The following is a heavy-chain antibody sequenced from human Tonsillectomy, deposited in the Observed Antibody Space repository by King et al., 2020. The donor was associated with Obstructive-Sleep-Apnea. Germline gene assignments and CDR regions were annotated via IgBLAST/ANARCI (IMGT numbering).Heavy chain of an antibody. CDR1: GFTFSSYA. V-gene: IGHV3-30*04. D-gene: IGHD6-6*01. J-gene: IGHJ4*02. CDR3: ARDKGPTIAARPLDY. CDR2: ISYDGSNK. Sequence: VQLVESGGGVVQPGRSLRLSCAASGFTFSSYAMHWVRQAPGKGLEWVAVISYDGSNKYYADSVKGRFTISRDNSKNTLYLQMNSLRAADTAVYYCARDKGPTIAARPLDYWGQGTLVTVSS.